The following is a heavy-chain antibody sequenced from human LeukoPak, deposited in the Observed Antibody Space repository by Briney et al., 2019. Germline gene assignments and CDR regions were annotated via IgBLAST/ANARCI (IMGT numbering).Heavy chain of an antibody. CDR3: ARAHPGYCSGGSCTANWFDP. Sequence: PSETLSLTCTVSGGSISSYYWSWIRQPAGKGLEWIGRIYTSGSTNYNPSLKSRVTMSVDTSTNQFSLKLSSVTAADTAVYYCARAHPGYCSGGSCTANWFDPWGQGTLVTVSS. J-gene: IGHJ5*02. D-gene: IGHD2-15*01. V-gene: IGHV4-4*07. CDR1: GGSISSYY. CDR2: IYTSGST.